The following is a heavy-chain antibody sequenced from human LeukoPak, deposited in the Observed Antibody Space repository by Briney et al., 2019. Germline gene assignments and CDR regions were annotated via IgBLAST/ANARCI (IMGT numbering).Heavy chain of an antibody. CDR2: IRYDGNDK. J-gene: IGHJ1*01. D-gene: IGHD3-10*01. V-gene: IGHV3-30*02. Sequence: GGSLRLSCAASGFTFNYYGMHWVRQAPGKGLEWVAFIRYDGNDKYYAESVKGRFTISRDTSTLYLQMNSLRVEDTAVYYCAKDLMRGRWFGESWGQGTLVTVSS. CDR1: GFTFNYYG. CDR3: AKDLMRGRWFGES.